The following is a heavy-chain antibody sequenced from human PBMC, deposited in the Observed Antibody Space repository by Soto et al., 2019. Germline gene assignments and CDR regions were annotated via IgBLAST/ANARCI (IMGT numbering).Heavy chain of an antibody. D-gene: IGHD3-3*01. V-gene: IGHV5-51*01. CDR2: IYPGDSDT. J-gene: IGHJ4*02. CDR1: GYSFTSYW. CDR3: ARLPTSLRFLEWLHFDY. Sequence: PGESLKISCKGSGYSFTSYWIGWVRQMPGKGLEWMGIIYPGDSDTRYSPSFQGQVTISADKSISTAYLQWSSLKASDTAMYYCARLPTSLRFLEWLHFDYWGQGTLVTVSS.